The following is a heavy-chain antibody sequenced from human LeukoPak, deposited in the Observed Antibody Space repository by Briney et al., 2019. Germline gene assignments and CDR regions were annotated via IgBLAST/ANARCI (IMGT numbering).Heavy chain of an antibody. CDR1: GGSISSSTYY. J-gene: IGHJ4*02. Sequence: PSGTLSLTCTVSGGSISSSTYYWGWIRQPPGKGLEWIGRIYTSGSTNYNPSLKSRVTMSVDTSKNQFSLKLSSVTAADTAVYYCARDGELLLDYWGQGTLVTVSS. V-gene: IGHV4-39*07. D-gene: IGHD1-26*01. CDR3: ARDGELLLDY. CDR2: IYTSGST.